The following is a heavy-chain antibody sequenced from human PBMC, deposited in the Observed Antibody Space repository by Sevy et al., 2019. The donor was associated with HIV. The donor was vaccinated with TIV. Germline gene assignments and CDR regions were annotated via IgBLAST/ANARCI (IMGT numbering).Heavy chain of an antibody. Sequence: GGSLRLSCVASGFTFSGYWMSWVRQAPGKGLEWVANMKQDGSERNYVGSVKGRFSISRDNAKKSVYLQMNSLRAEDTAVYYSAREGKESYGMDAWGQGTTVTVSS. J-gene: IGHJ6*01. CDR1: GFTFSGYW. CDR2: MKQDGSER. CDR3: AREGKESYGMDA. V-gene: IGHV3-7*01. D-gene: IGHD3-10*01.